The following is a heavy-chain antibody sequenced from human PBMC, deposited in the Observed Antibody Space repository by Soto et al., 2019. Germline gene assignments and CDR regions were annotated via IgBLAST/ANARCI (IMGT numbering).Heavy chain of an antibody. CDR2: ITGGGEGA. V-gene: IGHV3-23*01. CDR1: GFTFSNYA. CDR3: AKGDRMGAAAKVDF. J-gene: IGHJ4*02. D-gene: IGHD6-13*01. Sequence: EVQLLESGGGLVQPGGSLRLSCAASGFTFSNYAVTWFRQAPGKGLEWVSGITGGGEGAYYADSVKGRFTVSRDNSKNTLFLQMNTLRVEDTAVYYCAKGDRMGAAAKVDFWGQGTLVTVSS.